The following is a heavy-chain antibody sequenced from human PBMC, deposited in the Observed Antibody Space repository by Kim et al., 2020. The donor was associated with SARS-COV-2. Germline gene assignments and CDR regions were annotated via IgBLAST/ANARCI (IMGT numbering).Heavy chain of an antibody. D-gene: IGHD2-8*01. V-gene: IGHV3-30*18. CDR2: VSYDGSNK. J-gene: IGHJ4*02. Sequence: GGSLRLSCAASGFTFSDYGIHWVRQAPGKGLEWVALVSYDGSNKYYADSVKGRFSICRDNFKNTLYLQMNSLRAEDTAVYYCAKDSSYRVYYFDYWGQGTLVTVSS. CDR1: GFTFSDYG. CDR3: AKDSSYRVYYFDY.